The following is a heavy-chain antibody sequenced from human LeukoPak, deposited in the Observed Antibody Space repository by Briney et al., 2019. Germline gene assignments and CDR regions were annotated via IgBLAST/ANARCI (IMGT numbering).Heavy chain of an antibody. V-gene: IGHV4-31*03. Sequence: SETLSLTCTVSGDSISSGTYYWTWVRQYPGTGLEWIGYISHIGTTYNNPSLKSRVSISVDTSRNQLSLRLTSVTAADTAVYYCARGVQGWFAPWGQGTLVTVSS. CDR2: ISHIGTT. CDR3: ARGVQGWFAP. D-gene: IGHD3-10*01. CDR1: GDSISSGTYY. J-gene: IGHJ5*02.